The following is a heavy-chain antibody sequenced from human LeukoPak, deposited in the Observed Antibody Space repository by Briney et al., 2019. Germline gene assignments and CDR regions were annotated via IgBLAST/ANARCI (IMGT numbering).Heavy chain of an antibody. J-gene: IGHJ3*02. Sequence: ASVKVSCKASGYSFSNCATSWVRQAPGQGLEWMGWISGYNGNAAYAQKFQGRVTMTTDTSTTTVRMELRSLRLDDTAVYYCARDPLSIEYSSLVRAFDIWGQGTMVTVSS. CDR1: GYSFSNCA. V-gene: IGHV1-18*01. CDR2: ISGYNGNA. D-gene: IGHD6-6*01. CDR3: ARDPLSIEYSSLVRAFDI.